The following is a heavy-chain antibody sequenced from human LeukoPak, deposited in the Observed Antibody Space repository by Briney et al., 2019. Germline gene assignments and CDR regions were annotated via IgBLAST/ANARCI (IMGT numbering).Heavy chain of an antibody. D-gene: IGHD3/OR15-3a*01. J-gene: IGHJ5*02. CDR3: ARDHGGLIFP. Sequence: GGSLRLSCAASGFTFSSYSMNWVRQAPGKGLEWVSYISSSSSTIYYADSVKGRFTISRDNAKNSLYLQMNTLRAEDTAVYYCARDHGGLIFPWGQGTLVTVSS. CDR1: GFTFSSYS. V-gene: IGHV3-48*01. CDR2: ISSSSSTI.